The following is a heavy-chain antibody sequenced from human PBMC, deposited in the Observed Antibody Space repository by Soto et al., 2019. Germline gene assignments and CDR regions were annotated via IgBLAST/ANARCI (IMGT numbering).Heavy chain of an antibody. D-gene: IGHD3-3*01. Sequence: QVQLVESGGGVVQPGRSLRLSCAASGFTFSSYAMHWVRQAPGMGLEWVAVISYDGSNKYYADSVKGRFTISRDNSKNTLYLQMNSLRAEDTAVYYCARGYYYFWSGYYTDYFDYWGQGTLVTVSS. CDR3: ARGYYYFWSGYYTDYFDY. J-gene: IGHJ4*02. CDR2: ISYDGSNK. CDR1: GFTFSSYA. V-gene: IGHV3-30-3*01.